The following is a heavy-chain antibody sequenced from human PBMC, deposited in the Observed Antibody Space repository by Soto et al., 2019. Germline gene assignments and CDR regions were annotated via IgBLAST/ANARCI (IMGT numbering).Heavy chain of an antibody. D-gene: IGHD5-18*01. V-gene: IGHV3-23*01. Sequence: EVQLLESGGGLVQPGGSLRLSCAASGFTFSTYAMTWVRQAPGKGLEWVSAISASGGSTYYADSVKGRFTISRDNSKNTLYLQMNSLIVEDTPVYYCAKVGFPYSYGYLFYYWGQGTLVTVSS. CDR1: GFTFSTYA. J-gene: IGHJ4*02. CDR3: AKVGFPYSYGYLFYY. CDR2: ISASGGST.